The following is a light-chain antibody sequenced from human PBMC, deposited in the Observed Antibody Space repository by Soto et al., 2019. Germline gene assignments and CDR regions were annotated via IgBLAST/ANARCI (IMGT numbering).Light chain of an antibody. J-gene: IGLJ1*01. CDR3: CSYAGSFYV. CDR1: SSDVGSYNL. Sequence: QSVLTQPASVSGSPGQSITISCTGTSSDVGSYNLVSWYQQHPGKAPKLMIYECSKRPSGVSNRFSGSKSGNTASLTISGLQAEDEADYYCCSYAGSFYVFGTGTKVTAL. V-gene: IGLV2-23*01. CDR2: ECS.